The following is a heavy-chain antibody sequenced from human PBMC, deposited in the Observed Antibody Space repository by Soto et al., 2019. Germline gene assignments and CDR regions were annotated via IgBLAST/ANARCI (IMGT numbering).Heavy chain of an antibody. J-gene: IGHJ3*02. V-gene: IGHV3-23*01. CDR2: ISGSGGST. CDR1: GFTFSSYA. D-gene: IGHD3-22*01. Sequence: EVQLLESGGGLVQPGGSLRLSCAASGFTFSSYAMSWVRQAPGKGLEWVSAISGSGGSTYYADSVKGRFTISRDNSKNTLYLQMNSLRAEDTAVYYCAKCITMIVVVIPGDAFDIWGQGTMVTVSS. CDR3: AKCITMIVVVIPGDAFDI.